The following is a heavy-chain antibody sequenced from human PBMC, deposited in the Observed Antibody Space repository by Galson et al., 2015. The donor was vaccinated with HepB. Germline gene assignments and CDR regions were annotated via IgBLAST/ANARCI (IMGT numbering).Heavy chain of an antibody. CDR1: GGSISSYY. D-gene: IGHD3-22*01. CDR3: ARSGYYYDTSGYYGSAYWYFDL. V-gene: IGHV4-4*07. J-gene: IGHJ2*01. Sequence: TLSLTCTVSGGSISSYYWSWIRQPAGKGLEWIGRIYSSGSSNHNPSLKSRVTMSVDTSKNQFSLKLSSVTAADTALYYCARSGYYYDTSGYYGSAYWYFDLWGRGTLVTVSS. CDR2: IYSSGSS.